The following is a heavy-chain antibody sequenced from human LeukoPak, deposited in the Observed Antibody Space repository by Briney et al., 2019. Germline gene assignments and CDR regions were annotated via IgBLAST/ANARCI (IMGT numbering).Heavy chain of an antibody. CDR1: GFTFSDYY. V-gene: IGHV3-66*01. CDR3: ARGIEVGSGYMDV. Sequence: PWRSLRLSCAASGFTFSDYYMSWVRQAPGKGLEWASVTYSGGSTYYADSVKGRFTISRDNSKNTLYLQMNSLRAEDTTVYYCARGIEVGSGYMDVWGKGTTVTISS. CDR2: TYSGGST. D-gene: IGHD3-22*01. J-gene: IGHJ6*03.